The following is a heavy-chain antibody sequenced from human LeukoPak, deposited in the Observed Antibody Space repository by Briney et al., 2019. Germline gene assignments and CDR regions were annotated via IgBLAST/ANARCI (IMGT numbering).Heavy chain of an antibody. Sequence: GRSLRLSCAAPGFTFSNYGMHWVRQAPGKGLEWVAVISYDGRNKFYGDSVKGRFTISRDNSKNTLDLQMSSLRPEDTAVYYCAKYGESSGYDLGSWGQGTLVSVSS. J-gene: IGHJ5*02. CDR1: GFTFSNYG. D-gene: IGHD5-12*01. CDR3: AKYGESSGYDLGS. V-gene: IGHV3-30*18. CDR2: ISYDGRNK.